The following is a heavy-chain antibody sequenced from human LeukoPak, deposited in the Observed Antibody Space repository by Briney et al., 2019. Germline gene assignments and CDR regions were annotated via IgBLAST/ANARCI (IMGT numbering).Heavy chain of an antibody. CDR1: GFTFSSYV. Sequence: PGGSLRLSCAASGFTFSSYVMNWVRQAPGKGLEWVSDISASGGTTYYADSVKGRLTISRDNSKNTLYLQMSRLRAEDTAVYYCAKGKKREGTEWGQGTLVTASS. CDR2: ISASGGTT. D-gene: IGHD1-7*01. J-gene: IGHJ4*02. CDR3: AKGKKREGTE. V-gene: IGHV3-23*01.